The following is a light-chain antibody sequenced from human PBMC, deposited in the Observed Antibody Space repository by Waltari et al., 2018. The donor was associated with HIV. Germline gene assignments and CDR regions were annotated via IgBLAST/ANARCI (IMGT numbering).Light chain of an antibody. CDR2: KTS. V-gene: IGKV1-5*03. CDR3: QQYHSYSLT. J-gene: IGKJ5*01. CDR1: QSISTW. Sequence: DIQMTQSPSTLSASVGDRVTITCRSSQSISTWLAWYQQQPGRAPKLLIYKTSSLHSGVPSRFSGSGSGTKFSLTISSLQPDDFTTYYCQQYHSYSLTFGQGTRLEMK.